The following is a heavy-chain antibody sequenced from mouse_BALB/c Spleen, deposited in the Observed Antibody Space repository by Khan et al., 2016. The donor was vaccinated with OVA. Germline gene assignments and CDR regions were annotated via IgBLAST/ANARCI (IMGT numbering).Heavy chain of an antibody. CDR1: GHTFTKFG. V-gene: IGHV9-3-1*01. Sequence: QIQLVQSGPEVKKPGETVKISCKASGHTFTKFGMHWVKQAPGKGLKWMGWINTYTGEPTYADDFNGRFAFSLETSASTAYLQINNLKTEDTATSFGATPPYFSYVLDNWGQGTSVTVSS. CDR2: INTYTGEP. D-gene: IGHD2-10*01. J-gene: IGHJ4*01. CDR3: ATPPYFSYVLDN.